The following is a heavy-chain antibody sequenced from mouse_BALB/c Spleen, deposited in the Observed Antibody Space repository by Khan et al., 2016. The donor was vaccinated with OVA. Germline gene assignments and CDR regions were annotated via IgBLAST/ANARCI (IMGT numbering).Heavy chain of an antibody. CDR1: GFTFSTYA. CDR3: ARSVVDYHAMDS. Sequence: EVELVESGGGLVEPGGSLKLSCSASGFTFSTYAMSWVRQTPEKRLECVATIRTGGHYTFYPDSVKGRFTISRDNAKNTLYLQMSSLRFEDTAMYYCARSVVDYHAMDSWGQGTSVTVSS. V-gene: IGHV5-9-3*01. J-gene: IGHJ4*01. CDR2: IRTGGHYT. D-gene: IGHD1-1*02.